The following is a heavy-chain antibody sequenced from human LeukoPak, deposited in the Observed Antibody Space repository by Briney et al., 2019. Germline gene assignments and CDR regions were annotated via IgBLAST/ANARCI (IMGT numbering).Heavy chain of an antibody. CDR3: AREGNWGSSDY. D-gene: IGHD7-27*01. CDR2: MNPNSGNT. J-gene: IGHJ4*02. CDR1: GYTFTSYD. Sequence: ASVKVSCKASGYTFTSYDINWVRQATGQGLEWMGWMNPNSGNTGYAQKLQGRVTMTTDTSTSTAYMELRSLRSEDTAVYYCAREGNWGSSDYWGQGTLVTVSS. V-gene: IGHV1-8*02.